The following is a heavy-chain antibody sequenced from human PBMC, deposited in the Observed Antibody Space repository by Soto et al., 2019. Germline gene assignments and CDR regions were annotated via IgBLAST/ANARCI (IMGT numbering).Heavy chain of an antibody. CDR3: ARERGFVVVPAAMETGFDP. D-gene: IGHD2-2*01. CDR2: INSDWSST. Sequence: GGSLRLSCAASGFTFSSYWMHWVRQAPGKGLVWVSRINSDWSSTSYADSVNGRFTIFRDNAKNTLYLQMKSLRAEDATADYYARERGFVVVPAAMETGFDPWGQGTLVTVSS. J-gene: IGHJ5*02. V-gene: IGHV3-74*01. CDR1: GFTFSSYW.